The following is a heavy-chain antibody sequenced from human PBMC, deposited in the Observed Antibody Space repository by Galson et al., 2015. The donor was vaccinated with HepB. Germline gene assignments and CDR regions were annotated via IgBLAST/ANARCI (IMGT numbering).Heavy chain of an antibody. CDR2: MNPNSGNT. V-gene: IGHV1-8*01. J-gene: IGHJ6*02. CDR1: GYTFTSYD. CDR3: ARGQGHYYYYYGMDV. Sequence: SVKVSCKASGYTFTSYDINWVRQATGQGLEWMGWMNPNSGNTGYAQKFQGRVTMTRNTSISTAYMELSSLRSEDTAVYYCARGQGHYYYYYGMDVWGQGTTVTVSS.